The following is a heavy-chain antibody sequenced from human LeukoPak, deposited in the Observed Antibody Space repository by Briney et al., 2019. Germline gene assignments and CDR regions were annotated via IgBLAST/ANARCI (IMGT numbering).Heavy chain of an antibody. CDR1: GLTFSSYA. CDR2: ISGSGGST. D-gene: IGHD5-18*01. CDR3: AKGQDPWIQLCLDY. Sequence: GGSLRLSCAASGLTFSSYAMSWVRQAPGKGLEWVSAISGSGGSTYYADSVKGRFTISRDNSKNTLYLQMNSLRAEDTAVYYCAKGQDPWIQLCLDYWGQGTLVTVSS. J-gene: IGHJ4*02. V-gene: IGHV3-23*01.